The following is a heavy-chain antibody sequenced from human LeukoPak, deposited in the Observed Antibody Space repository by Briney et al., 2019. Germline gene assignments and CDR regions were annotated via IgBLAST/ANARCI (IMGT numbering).Heavy chain of an antibody. Sequence: PSETLSLTCTVSGYSITSGYYWGWIRQPPGKGLEWIGSIYHSGSTHYNPSLNSRVTMSVDTSKNQVSLKLSSVTAADTAVYYCARDRGGSYFDYYFDYWGQGTLVTVSS. V-gene: IGHV4-38-2*02. J-gene: IGHJ4*02. CDR1: GYSITSGYY. D-gene: IGHD1-26*01. CDR2: IYHSGST. CDR3: ARDRGGSYFDYYFDY.